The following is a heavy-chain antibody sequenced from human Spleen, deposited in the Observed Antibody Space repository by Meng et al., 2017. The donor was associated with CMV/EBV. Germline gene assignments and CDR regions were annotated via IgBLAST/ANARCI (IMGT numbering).Heavy chain of an antibody. Sequence: GESLKISCAASGFTFENAWMSWVRQAPGKGLEWVSVIYSGGSSTYYADSVKGRFTISRDNSKNTLYLQMNSLRAEDTAVYYCAKNYYGDWGSLDYWGQGTLVTVSS. CDR2: IYSGGSST. CDR1: GFTFENAW. J-gene: IGHJ4*02. D-gene: IGHD4-17*01. V-gene: IGHV3-23*03. CDR3: AKNYYGDWGSLDY.